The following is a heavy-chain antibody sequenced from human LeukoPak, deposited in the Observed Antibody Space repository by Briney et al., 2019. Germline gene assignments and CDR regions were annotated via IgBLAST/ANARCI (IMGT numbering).Heavy chain of an antibody. CDR2: IYPGDSDT. J-gene: IGHJ3*02. Sequence: GESLKIYCKGSGYSFTSYWIAWVRQMPAQGLEWMGIIYPGDSDTRYSPSFQGQVTISVDKSFSTAYLQWSCLRALYTAMYCCARVAGGHVLDAFDIWGQGTMVTVSS. CDR3: ARVAGGHVLDAFDI. CDR1: GYSFTSYW. D-gene: IGHD2-8*01. V-gene: IGHV5-51*01.